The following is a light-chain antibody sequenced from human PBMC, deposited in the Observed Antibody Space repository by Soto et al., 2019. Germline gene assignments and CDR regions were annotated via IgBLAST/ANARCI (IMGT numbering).Light chain of an antibody. J-gene: IGKJ5*01. Sequence: EIVLTQSPATLSSSPGQKANLSCXXGQSVSSYLAWYQQKPGQAPRLLMYEASNRATGIPARFSGGGSGTDFSLTISSLQSEDFAVYYCQQYNNWPPITFGQGTRLEIK. CDR2: EAS. CDR1: QSVSSY. CDR3: QQYNNWPPIT. V-gene: IGKV3D-15*01.